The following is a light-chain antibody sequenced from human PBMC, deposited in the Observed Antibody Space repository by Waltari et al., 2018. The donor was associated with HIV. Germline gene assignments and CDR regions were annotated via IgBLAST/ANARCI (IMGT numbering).Light chain of an antibody. V-gene: IGLV1-40*01. CDR1: SSNIGAGHD. CDR2: GNP. Sequence: QSVLTQPPSVSGAPGQRVTISCTGSSSNIGAGHDVHWFQQLPGTAPKLLIYGNPNLPSGVPGRFSGSKSGTSASLAITGLQAEDEADYYCQSYDSGLSAYVFGTGTKVTVL. J-gene: IGLJ1*01. CDR3: QSYDSGLSAYV.